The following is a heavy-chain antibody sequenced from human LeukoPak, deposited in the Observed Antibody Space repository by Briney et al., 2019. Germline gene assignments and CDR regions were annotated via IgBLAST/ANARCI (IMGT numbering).Heavy chain of an antibody. CDR3: ASLGDYYDSSGIDAFDI. V-gene: IGHV3-21*01. CDR2: ISSSSSYI. CDR1: GFTFSSYS. D-gene: IGHD3-22*01. J-gene: IGHJ3*02. Sequence: GGSLRLSCAASGFTFSSYSMNWVRQAPGKGLEWVSSISSSSSYIYYADSVKGRFTISRDNAMNSLYLQMNSLRAEDTAVYYCASLGDYYDSSGIDAFDIWGQGTMVTVSS.